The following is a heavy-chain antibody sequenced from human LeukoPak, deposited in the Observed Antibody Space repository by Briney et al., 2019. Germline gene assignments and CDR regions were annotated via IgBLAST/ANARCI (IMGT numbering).Heavy chain of an antibody. CDR1: GYTFTSYA. CDR3: ASASDSSSFDY. D-gene: IGHD6-6*01. J-gene: IGHJ4*02. V-gene: IGHV1-69*13. Sequence: GASVKVSCKASGYTFTSYAMNWVRQAPGQGLEWMGGIIPIFGTANYAQKFQGRVTITADESTSTAYMELSSLRSEDTAVYYCASASDSSSFDYWGQGTLVTVSS. CDR2: IIPIFGTA.